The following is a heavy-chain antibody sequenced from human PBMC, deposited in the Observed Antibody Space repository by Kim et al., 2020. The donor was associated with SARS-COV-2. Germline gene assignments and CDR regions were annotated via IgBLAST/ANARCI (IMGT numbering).Heavy chain of an antibody. J-gene: IGHJ4*02. Sequence: STDYTDSGGGRFTISADNSRNTLFLQMSSLRVDDTAVYYCARGPSPWFFDSWGQGTPVTVSS. V-gene: IGHV3-53*01. CDR3: ARGPSPWFFDS. D-gene: IGHD3-9*01. CDR2: ST.